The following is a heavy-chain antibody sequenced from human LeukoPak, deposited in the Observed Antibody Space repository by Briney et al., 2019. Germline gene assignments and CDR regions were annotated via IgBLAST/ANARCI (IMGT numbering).Heavy chain of an antibody. V-gene: IGHV3-74*01. D-gene: IGHD4-23*01. CDR2: IGTDGSRT. CDR1: GFTFSSYW. Sequence: AGGSLRLSRAASGFTFSSYWMHWVRQVPGKGLVWVARIGTDGSRTTYADYVQGRFTISRDNAKNTLYLQMNSLRAEDTAVYYCARDKYGGNSNAFDIWGQGTLVTVSS. CDR3: ARDKYGGNSNAFDI. J-gene: IGHJ3*02.